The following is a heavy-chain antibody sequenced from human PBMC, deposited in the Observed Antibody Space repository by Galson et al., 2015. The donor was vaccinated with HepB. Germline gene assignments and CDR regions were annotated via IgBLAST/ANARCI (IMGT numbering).Heavy chain of an antibody. Sequence: SLRLSCAASGFTFSSYWMHWVRQAPGKGLVWVSRINSDGSSTSYADSVKGRFTISRDNAKNTLYLQMNSLRAEDTAVYYCAREGRFFGRRAFDIWGQGTMVTVSS. D-gene: IGHD3-3*01. CDR2: INSDGSST. V-gene: IGHV3-74*01. J-gene: IGHJ3*02. CDR1: GFTFSSYW. CDR3: AREGRFFGRRAFDI.